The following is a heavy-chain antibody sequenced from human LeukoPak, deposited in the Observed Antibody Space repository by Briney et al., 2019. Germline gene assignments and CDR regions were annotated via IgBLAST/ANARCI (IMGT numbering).Heavy chain of an antibody. Sequence: GRPLRLSCAASGFTFSNYGMHWVRQAPGKGLEWLAVIWYDGSNTNYADSVKGRFTISRDNSKNTLYMQMNSLRAEDTAVYYCAKGDTTDPFDPWGQGTLVTVSS. V-gene: IGHV3-33*06. CDR2: IWYDGSNT. CDR3: AKGDTTDPFDP. D-gene: IGHD1-14*01. CDR1: GFTFSNYG. J-gene: IGHJ5*02.